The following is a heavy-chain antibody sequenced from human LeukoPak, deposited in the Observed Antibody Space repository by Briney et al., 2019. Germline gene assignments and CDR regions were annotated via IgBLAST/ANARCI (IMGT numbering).Heavy chain of an antibody. V-gene: IGHV4-39*01. CDR1: SGSIGSSNW. CDR2: IYDSGST. J-gene: IGHJ5*02. D-gene: IGHD3-10*01. CDR3: ARHYGP. Sequence: SETLSLTCTVSSGSIGSSNWWSWVRQTPGKGLEWIGSIYDSGSTYYNPSLKSRVTISVDTSKNQFSLKLNSVTAADTAVYYCARHYGPWGQGTLVTVSS.